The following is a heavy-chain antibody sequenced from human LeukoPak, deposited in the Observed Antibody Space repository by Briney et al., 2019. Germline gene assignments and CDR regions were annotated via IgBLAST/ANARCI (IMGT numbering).Heavy chain of an antibody. Sequence: PSETLSLTCTVSGDSMTGYYGGWIRQPPGKGLEWIGNIYYTGNTYYNASLKSRVTISVDTSKNQFSLKVISMTAADTAVYYCTKSDGYGLIRICGRGTMVTVSS. CDR1: GDSMTGYY. CDR3: TKSDGYGLIRI. V-gene: IGHV4-39*07. D-gene: IGHD3-10*01. CDR2: IYYTGNT. J-gene: IGHJ3*02.